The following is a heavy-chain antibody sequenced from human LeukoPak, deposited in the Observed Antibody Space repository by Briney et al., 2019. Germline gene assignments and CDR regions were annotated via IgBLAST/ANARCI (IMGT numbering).Heavy chain of an antibody. CDR1: GGTFSSYA. J-gene: IGHJ4*02. D-gene: IGHD5-18*01. CDR3: ARDGRGYSYHWVNYFDY. CDR2: IIPIFGTA. Sequence: SVKVSCKASGGTFSSYAISWVQQAPGQGLEWMGGIIPIFGTANYAQKFQGRVTITADESTSTAYMELSSLRSEDTAVYYCARDGRGYSYHWVNYFDYWGQGTLVTVSS. V-gene: IGHV1-69*13.